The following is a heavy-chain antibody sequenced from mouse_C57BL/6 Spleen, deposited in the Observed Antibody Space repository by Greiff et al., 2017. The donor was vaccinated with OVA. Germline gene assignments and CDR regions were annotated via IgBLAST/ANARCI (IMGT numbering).Heavy chain of an antibody. D-gene: IGHD1-1*01. Sequence: EVQGVESGGGLVKPGGSLKLSCAASGFTFSDYGMHWVRQAPEKGLEWVAYISSGSSTISYADTVKGRFTISRDNAKNTLFLQMTSLRSEDTAMYYWARDGSSYLYYAMDYWGQGTSVTVSS. CDR3: ARDGSSYLYYAMDY. CDR2: ISSGSSTI. J-gene: IGHJ4*01. V-gene: IGHV5-17*01. CDR1: GFTFSDYG.